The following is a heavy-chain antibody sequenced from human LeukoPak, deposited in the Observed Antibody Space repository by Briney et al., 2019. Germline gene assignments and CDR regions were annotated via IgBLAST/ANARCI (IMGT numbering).Heavy chain of an antibody. V-gene: IGHV3-23*01. CDR3: AKISGWSGY. CDR2: ISGSGGST. D-gene: IGHD6-19*01. CDR1: GLTFSSYA. J-gene: IGHJ4*02. Sequence: PGGSLRLSCAASGLTFSSYAMSWVRQAPGKGLEWVSAISGSGGSTYYADSVKGRFTLSRGNSKNTLYLHMNSLRAEDTAVYYSAKISGWSGYWGQGTLVTVSS.